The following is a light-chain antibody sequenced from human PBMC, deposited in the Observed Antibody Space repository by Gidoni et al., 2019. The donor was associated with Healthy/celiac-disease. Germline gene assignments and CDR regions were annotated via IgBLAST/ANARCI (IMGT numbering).Light chain of an antibody. CDR1: QSVSSN. V-gene: IGKV3-15*01. CDR2: GAS. J-gene: IGKJ3*01. Sequence: EIVITQSPATLSVSPGERATLSCRASQSVSSNLAWYQQKPGQAPRLLIYGASTRATGIPARFSGSGSGTEFTLTISSLQSEDFAVYYCQQYNNWGFTFGPGTKVDIK. CDR3: QQYNNWGFT.